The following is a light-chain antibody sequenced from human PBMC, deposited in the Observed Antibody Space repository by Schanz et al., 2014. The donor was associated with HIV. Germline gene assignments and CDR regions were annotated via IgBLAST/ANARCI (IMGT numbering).Light chain of an antibody. CDR3: HHYGDSRGT. V-gene: IGKV3-15*01. Sequence: EIVMTQSPGTLSVSPGERATLSCKASQSVSSNLAWYQHKPGQAPSLLIYRASTRATGIPARFSGSGSGTDFSLTISRLEPDDFAVYYCHHYGDSRGTFGGGTEVDI. CDR2: RAS. J-gene: IGKJ4*02. CDR1: QSVSSN.